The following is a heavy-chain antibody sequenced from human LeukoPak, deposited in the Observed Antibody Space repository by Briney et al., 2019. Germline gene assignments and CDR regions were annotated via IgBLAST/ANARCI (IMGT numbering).Heavy chain of an antibody. CDR1: GFTFDDYA. V-gene: IGHV3-43*02. D-gene: IGHD3-22*01. CDR3: AKGKTYYYDGSGYYGY. CDR2: ISGDGGST. Sequence: GGSLRLSCAASGFTFDDYAMHWVRQAPGKGLEWVSLISGDGGSTNYAESVKGRFTISRDNSKNSLYLQMNSLRTEDTALYYCAKGKTYYYDGSGYYGYWGQGTLVTVSS. J-gene: IGHJ4*02.